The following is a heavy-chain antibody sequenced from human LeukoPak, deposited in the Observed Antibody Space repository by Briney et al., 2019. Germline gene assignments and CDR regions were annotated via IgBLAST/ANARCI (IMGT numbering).Heavy chain of an antibody. D-gene: IGHD6-13*01. CDR2: INHSGST. V-gene: IGHV4-34*01. J-gene: IGHJ5*02. Sequence: PSETLSLTCAVYGGSFSGYYWSWIRQPPGKGLEWIGEINHSGSTNYNPSLKSRVTISVDTSKNQFSLKLSSVTAADTAVYYCARHAARGIAAAGTQSRDNWFDPWGQGTLVTVSS. CDR1: GGSFSGYY. CDR3: ARHAARGIAAAGTQSRDNWFDP.